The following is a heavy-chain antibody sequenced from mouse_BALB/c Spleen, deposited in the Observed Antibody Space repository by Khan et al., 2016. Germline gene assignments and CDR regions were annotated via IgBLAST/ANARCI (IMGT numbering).Heavy chain of an antibody. CDR3: ARSDYGDKDAMDY. CDR1: GYSITSDYA. Sequence: EVQLQESGPGLVKPSQSLSLTCTVTGYSITSDYAWNWIRQFPGNRLEWMGYFSSSGRHSHNPSLYSRITITRDTSKNQFFLQLNSVTSEDTATYYCARSDYGDKDAMDYWGQGTSVTVSS. CDR2: FSSSGRH. J-gene: IGHJ4*01. D-gene: IGHD1-1*01. V-gene: IGHV3-2*02.